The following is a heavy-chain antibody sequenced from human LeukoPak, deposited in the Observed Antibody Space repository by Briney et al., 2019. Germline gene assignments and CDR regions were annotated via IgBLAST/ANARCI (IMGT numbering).Heavy chain of an antibody. CDR3: ARGGDIVARDFDP. V-gene: IGHV3-21*01. Sequence: PGGSLRLSCAASGFTFSSYSMNWVRQAPGKGLEWVSSTSSSSSYIYYADSVKGRFTISRDNAKNSLYLQMNSLRAEDTAVYYCARGGDIVARDFDPWGQGTLVTVSS. CDR1: GFTFSSYS. J-gene: IGHJ5*02. D-gene: IGHD5-12*01. CDR2: TSSSSSYI.